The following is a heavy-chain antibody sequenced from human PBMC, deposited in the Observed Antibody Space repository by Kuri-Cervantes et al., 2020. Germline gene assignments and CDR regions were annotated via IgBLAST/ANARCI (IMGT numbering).Heavy chain of an antibody. CDR1: GFTFSSYS. J-gene: IGHJ3*02. V-gene: IGHV3-23*01. Sequence: GGSLRLSCAASGFTFSSYSMNWVRQAPGKGLEWVSAISGSGGSTYYADSVKGRFTISRDNSKNSLYLQMNSLRAEDTAVYYCARDPATYCGGDCYSFGAFDIWGQGTMVTVSS. D-gene: IGHD2-21*02. CDR3: ARDPATYCGGDCYSFGAFDI. CDR2: ISGSGGST.